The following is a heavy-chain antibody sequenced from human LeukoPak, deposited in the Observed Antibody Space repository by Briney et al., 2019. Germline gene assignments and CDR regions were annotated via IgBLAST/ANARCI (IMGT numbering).Heavy chain of an antibody. CDR3: ARDITYYYDSSGEAAFDI. CDR1: GFTVSSNY. D-gene: IGHD3-22*01. Sequence: GGSLRLSCAASGFTVSSNYMSWVRQAPGKGLEWVSVIYSGGSTYYADSVKGRFTISRDNSKNTLYLQMNSLRAEDTAVYYCARDITYYYDSSGEAAFDIWGQGTMVTVSS. CDR2: IYSGGST. V-gene: IGHV3-53*01. J-gene: IGHJ3*02.